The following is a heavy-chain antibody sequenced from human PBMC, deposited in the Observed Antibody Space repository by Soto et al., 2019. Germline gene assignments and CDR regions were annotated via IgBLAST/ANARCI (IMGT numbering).Heavy chain of an antibody. Sequence: SVDVSCKDCGGTFIIYAISSVRHAPGQGLEWMGGIIPIFGTTNYAEKFRGRVSITADESTSTAYVGLSSLRSEDTAVYYCAGSFKHGSGTFGAFDIWGQGTMGTV. CDR1: GGTFIIYA. V-gene: IGHV1-69*13. CDR3: AGSFKHGSGTFGAFDI. J-gene: IGHJ3*02. D-gene: IGHD3-10*01. CDR2: IIPIFGTT.